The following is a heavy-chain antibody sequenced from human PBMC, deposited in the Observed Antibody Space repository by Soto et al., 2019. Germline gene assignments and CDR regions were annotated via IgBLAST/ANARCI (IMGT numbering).Heavy chain of an antibody. CDR3: AATKSGILTGYYFDY. D-gene: IGHD3-9*01. CDR1: GFTFTSSA. CDR2: IVVGSGNT. Sequence: QMQLVQSGPEVKKPGTSVKVSCKASGFTFTSSAMQWVRQARGQRLEWIGWIVVGSGNTNSAQKFQERVTITRDMSTSTAYMEQSSLRSEETAVYYCAATKSGILTGYYFDYWGQGTLVTVSS. V-gene: IGHV1-58*02. J-gene: IGHJ4*02.